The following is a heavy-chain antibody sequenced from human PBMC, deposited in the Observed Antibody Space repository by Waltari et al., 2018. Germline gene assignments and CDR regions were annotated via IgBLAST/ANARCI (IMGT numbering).Heavy chain of an antibody. CDR1: GYTLTELS. J-gene: IGHJ5*02. CDR3: ATDFALLYKQLLRGFDP. D-gene: IGHD2-2*01. CDR2: FDPEDGDT. V-gene: IGHV1-24*01. Sequence: QVQLVQSGAEVKKPGASVKVSCKVSGYTLTELSMHWVRQAPGKGLEWMGGFDPEDGDTTYAQKFQGRVTMTEDTSTDTAYMQLSSLRSEDTAVYYCATDFALLYKQLLRGFDPWGQGTLVTVSS.